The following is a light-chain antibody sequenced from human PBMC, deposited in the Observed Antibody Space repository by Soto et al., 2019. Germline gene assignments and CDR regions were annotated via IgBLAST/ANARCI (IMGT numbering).Light chain of an antibody. J-gene: IGKJ3*01. Sequence: DIVMTQSPDSLAVSLGERATINCKSSQSVLYSSNNKNYLAWYQQKPGQSPKLLIYWASTRESGVPDRFSGSGSGTDFTLTISSLQAEDVAVYYCQQYYSTPTFGPGTKVDIK. CDR1: QSVLYSSNNKNY. CDR2: WAS. V-gene: IGKV4-1*01. CDR3: QQYYSTPT.